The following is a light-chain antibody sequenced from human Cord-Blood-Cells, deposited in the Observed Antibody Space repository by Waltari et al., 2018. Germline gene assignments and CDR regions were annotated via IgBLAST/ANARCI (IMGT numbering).Light chain of an antibody. CDR1: QDISNY. Sequence: DIQMTHSPSSLSASVVDRVTITCQASQDISNYLNWYQQKPGKAPKLLIYDASNLETGVPSRFSGSGSGTDFTFTISSLQPEDIATYYCQQYDNLPITFGQGTRLEIK. J-gene: IGKJ5*01. V-gene: IGKV1-33*01. CDR3: QQYDNLPIT. CDR2: DAS.